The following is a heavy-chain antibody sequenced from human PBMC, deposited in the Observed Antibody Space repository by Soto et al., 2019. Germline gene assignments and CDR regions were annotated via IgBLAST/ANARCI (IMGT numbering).Heavy chain of an antibody. V-gene: IGHV3-23*01. D-gene: IGHD6-19*01. CDR1: GFTFSSYA. CDR2: ISGSGGST. Sequence: GGSLRLSCAASGFTFSSYAMSWVRQAPGKGLEWVSAISGSGGSTYYADSVKGRFTSSRDNSKNTLYLQMNSLRAEDTAVYYCAKGPGASGWYQYFQHWGQGTLVTVSS. CDR3: AKGPGASGWYQYFQH. J-gene: IGHJ1*01.